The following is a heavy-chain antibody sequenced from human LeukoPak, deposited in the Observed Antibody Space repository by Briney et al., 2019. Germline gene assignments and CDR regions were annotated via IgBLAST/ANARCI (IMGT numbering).Heavy chain of an antibody. CDR2: INSDGSSR. V-gene: IGHV3-74*01. D-gene: IGHD3-16*01. CDR3: ARETWGGLDY. J-gene: IGHJ4*02. CDR1: GFTFSNYW. Sequence: GGSLRLSCAASGFTFSNYWMHWVRQAPGKGLVWVSCINSDGSSRSYADSVKGRFTISRDNAKNTLYLQLNTLRAEDTAVYYCARETWGGLDYWGQGTLVSVSS.